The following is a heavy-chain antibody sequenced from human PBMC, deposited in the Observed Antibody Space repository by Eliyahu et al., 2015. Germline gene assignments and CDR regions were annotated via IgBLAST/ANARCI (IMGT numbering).Heavy chain of an antibody. CDR3: AKSLGGSGDYDY. CDR1: GFNFSNYG. D-gene: IGHD3-16*01. J-gene: IGHJ4*02. Sequence: QVQLVESGGGVVQPGRSLRLXCVGSGFNFSNYGMPWVRQAPGKGLGWIAVISYHGTNRYYAESVKGRFTISRDNSKNTLYLQMNSLRPEDTAVYYCAKSLGGSGDYDYWGQGTLVTVSS. CDR2: ISYHGTNR. V-gene: IGHV3-30*18.